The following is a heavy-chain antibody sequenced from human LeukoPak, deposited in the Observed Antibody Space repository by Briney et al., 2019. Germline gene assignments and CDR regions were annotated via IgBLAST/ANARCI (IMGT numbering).Heavy chain of an antibody. J-gene: IGHJ4*02. V-gene: IGHV1-8*01. CDR1: GYTFTSYD. Sequence: ASVKVSCKASGYTFTSYDINWVRQATGQGLEWMGWMNPNSGNTGYAQKFQGRVTMTRNTSISTAYMELSSLRAEDTAVYYCARDSIVGGSYRYETDYWGQGTLVTVSS. CDR2: MNPNSGNT. D-gene: IGHD1-26*01. CDR3: ARDSIVGGSYRYETDY.